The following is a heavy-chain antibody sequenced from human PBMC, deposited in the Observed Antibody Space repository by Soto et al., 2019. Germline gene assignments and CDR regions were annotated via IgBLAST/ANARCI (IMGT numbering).Heavy chain of an antibody. Sequence: ASVKVSCKASGGTFSSYTISWVRQAPGQGLEWMGRIIPILGIANYAQKFQVRFTISRDNSKNTLYLQMNSLRAEDTAVYYCARGTVVIPFDYWGQGTLVTVSS. V-gene: IGHV1-69*02. CDR2: IIPILGIA. J-gene: IGHJ4*02. CDR1: GGTFSSYT. D-gene: IGHD2-21*01. CDR3: ARGTVVIPFDY.